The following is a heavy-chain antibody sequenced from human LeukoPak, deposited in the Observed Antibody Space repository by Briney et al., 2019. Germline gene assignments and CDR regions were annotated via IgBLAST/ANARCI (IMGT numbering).Heavy chain of an antibody. J-gene: IGHJ4*02. CDR2: INPSGGST. Sequence: GASVRVSCKASGYTFISYYMHWVRQAPGQGLEWMGIINPSGGSTSYAQKFQGRVTMTRDMSTSTVSMELGSLKSEDTAVYYCGRGDNGRGSYLPDYWGQGTLVTVSS. D-gene: IGHD3-10*01. V-gene: IGHV1-46*01. CDR3: GRGDNGRGSYLPDY. CDR1: GYTFISYY.